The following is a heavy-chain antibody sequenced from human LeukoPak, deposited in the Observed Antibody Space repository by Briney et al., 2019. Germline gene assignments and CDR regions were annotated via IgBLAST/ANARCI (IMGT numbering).Heavy chain of an antibody. CDR2: ISPTSTSI. CDR1: GFTFSSYS. Sequence: GGSLRLSCAASGFTFSSYSLNWVRQAPGKGLEWVSYISPTSTSIYYADSVKGRSIVSRDNGKNSLYLQMNNLRAEDTAVYYCARDAASGNNWFDPWGQGTLVTVSS. CDR3: ARDAASGNNWFDP. J-gene: IGHJ5*02. D-gene: IGHD3-3*01. V-gene: IGHV3-48*01.